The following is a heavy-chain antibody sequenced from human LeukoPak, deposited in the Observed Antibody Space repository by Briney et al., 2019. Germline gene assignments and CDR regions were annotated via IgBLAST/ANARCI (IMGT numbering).Heavy chain of an antibody. J-gene: IGHJ4*02. CDR3: ARRRDSSDGKDFDY. D-gene: IGHD3-22*01. Sequence: EGSQRLSCAASGFTFSSYAMSWLHLAREEGLEWVSAISGSGGNTDCADSVKGRFTISRDNSKNTLYLQMISLRAEDTAVYYCARRRDSSDGKDFDYWGQGTLVTVSS. CDR1: GFTFSSYA. V-gene: IGHV3-23*01. CDR2: ISGSGGNT.